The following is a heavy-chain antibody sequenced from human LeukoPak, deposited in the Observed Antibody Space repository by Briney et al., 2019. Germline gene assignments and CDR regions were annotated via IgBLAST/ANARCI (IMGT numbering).Heavy chain of an antibody. J-gene: IGHJ4*02. CDR2: INSDGSSI. CDR3: TRGASGYGNFDY. D-gene: IGHD5-12*01. V-gene: IGHV3-74*01. CDR1: GFSVGGYW. Sequence: GGSLRLSCAASGFSVGGYWIHWVRDGPGMGLVWVSRINSDGSSISYADSVKGRFSISRDNAKNTLYLQMNSLRAEDTAVYYCTRGASGYGNFDYWGQGTLVTVSS.